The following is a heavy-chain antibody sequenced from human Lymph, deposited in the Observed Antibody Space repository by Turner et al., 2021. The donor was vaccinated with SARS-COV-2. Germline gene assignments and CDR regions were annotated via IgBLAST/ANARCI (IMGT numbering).Heavy chain of an antibody. V-gene: IGHV1-2*02. CDR1: GYTFTGYY. Sequence: QVQLVQSGAEVKEPGASVKVSCKASGYTFTGYYMHWVRQTPGQGLEWMGWINPDRGGTNYAQNFQDRVTMTRDTSISTAYMELSRLRSDDTAVYYCARGGLYYYDSSAYYGDAFDFWGQGTMVTVSS. J-gene: IGHJ3*01. D-gene: IGHD3-22*01. CDR2: INPDRGGT. CDR3: ARGGLYYYDSSAYYGDAFDF.